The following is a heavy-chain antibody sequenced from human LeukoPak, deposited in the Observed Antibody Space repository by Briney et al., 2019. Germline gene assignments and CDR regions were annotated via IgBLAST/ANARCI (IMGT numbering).Heavy chain of an antibody. CDR3: ARRAGDGYRSPFDY. D-gene: IGHD5-24*01. V-gene: IGHV1-24*01. CDR2: FDPEDGET. CDR1: GYTLTELS. Sequence: ASVKVSCKVSGYTLTELSMHWVRQAPGKGLEWMGGFDPEDGETIYAQKFQGRVTMTEDTSTDTAYMELSSLRSEDTAVYYCARRAGDGYRSPFDYWGQGTLVTVSS. J-gene: IGHJ4*02.